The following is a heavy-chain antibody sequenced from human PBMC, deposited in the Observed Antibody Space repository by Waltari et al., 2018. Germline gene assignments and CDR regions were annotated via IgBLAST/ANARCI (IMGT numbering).Heavy chain of an antibody. Sequence: QLQLQESGPGLVKPSETLSLTCTVSGGSISSSSYYWGWIRQPPGKGLEWIGSIYYSGSTYYTPSLKSRVTISVDTSKNQFSLKLSSVTAADTAVYYCARVGYYGSGSLDYWGQGTLVTVSS. J-gene: IGHJ4*02. CDR2: IYYSGST. D-gene: IGHD3-10*01. CDR3: ARVGYYGSGSLDY. V-gene: IGHV4-39*07. CDR1: GGSISSSSYY.